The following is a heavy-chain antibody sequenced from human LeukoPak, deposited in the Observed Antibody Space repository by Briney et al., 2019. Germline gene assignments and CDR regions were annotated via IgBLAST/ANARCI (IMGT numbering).Heavy chain of an antibody. J-gene: IGHJ4*02. CDR1: GFTFSSYA. Sequence: GGSLRLSCAASGFTFSSYAMHWVRQAPGKGLEYVSAISSNGGSTYYANSVKGRFTISRDNSKNTLYLQMGSLRAEDMAVYYCARDAGRRVAAAGDYWGQGTLVTVSS. V-gene: IGHV3-64*01. CDR3: ARDAGRRVAAAGDY. D-gene: IGHD6-13*01. CDR2: ISSNGGST.